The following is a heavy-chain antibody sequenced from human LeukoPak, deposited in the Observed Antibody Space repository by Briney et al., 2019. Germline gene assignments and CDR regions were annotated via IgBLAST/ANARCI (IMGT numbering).Heavy chain of an antibody. CDR1: GGSISNYY. Sequence: SETLSLTCTVSGGSISNYYWSWIRQPPGKGLEWIGYIYYSGSTNYNPSLKSRVTISIDTSKNHFSLKLTSVTAADTAVYYCASLGYCSSISCRPYWGQGTQVTVSS. V-gene: IGHV4-59*08. J-gene: IGHJ4*02. CDR2: IYYSGST. CDR3: ASLGYCSSISCRPY. D-gene: IGHD2-2*01.